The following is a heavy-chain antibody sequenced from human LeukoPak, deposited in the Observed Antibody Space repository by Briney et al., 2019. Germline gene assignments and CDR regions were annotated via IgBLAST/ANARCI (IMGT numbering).Heavy chain of an antibody. CDR2: INPNSGGT. CDR3: ATNPNTFGGVENWFDP. Sequence: ASVKVSCKASGYTFTGYYMHWVRQAPGQGLEWMGWINPNSGGTNYAQKFQGRVTMTRDTSISTAYMELSSLRSEDTAVYYCATNPNTFGGVENWFDPWGQGTLVTVSS. J-gene: IGHJ5*02. V-gene: IGHV1-2*02. D-gene: IGHD3-16*01. CDR1: GYTFTGYY.